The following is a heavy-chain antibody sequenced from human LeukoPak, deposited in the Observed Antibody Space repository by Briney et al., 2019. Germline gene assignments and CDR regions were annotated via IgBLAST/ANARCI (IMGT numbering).Heavy chain of an antibody. CDR3: ARAYHSSGYDAFDI. V-gene: IGHV4-39*01. D-gene: IGHD3-22*01. Sequence: SETLSLTCSVCGGSMRSSIYYGGWIRQPRGKGVEWSGCIYYSGSTYYHPSIKSRATISVATTKHQFSLQLSSVTAADTAVYYCARAYHSSGYDAFDIWGQGTMVTVSS. CDR2: IYYSGST. J-gene: IGHJ3*02. CDR1: GGSMRSSIYY.